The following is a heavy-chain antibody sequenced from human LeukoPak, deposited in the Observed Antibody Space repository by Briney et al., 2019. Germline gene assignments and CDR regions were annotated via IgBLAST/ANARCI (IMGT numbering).Heavy chain of an antibody. CDR2: FDPEDGET. D-gene: IGHD2-2*01. CDR1: GYTLTELS. CDR3: ATALVVPAAEGPYYYYYYGMDV. J-gene: IGHJ6*02. V-gene: IGHV1-24*01. Sequence: ASVKVSCKVSGYTLTELSMHWVRQAPGKGLEWMGGFDPEDGETIYAQKFQGRVTMTEDTSTDTAYMELSSLRSEDTAVYYCATALVVPAAEGPYYYYYYGMDVWGQGTTVTVSS.